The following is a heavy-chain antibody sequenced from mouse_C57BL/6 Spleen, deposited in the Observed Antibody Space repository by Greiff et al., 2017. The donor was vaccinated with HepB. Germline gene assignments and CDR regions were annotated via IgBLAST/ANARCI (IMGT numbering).Heavy chain of an antibody. CDR1: GYTFPDYE. V-gene: IGHV1-15*01. Sequence: VQLQQSGAELVRPGASVTLSCKASGYTFPDYEMHWVKQTPVHGLEWIGAIDPETGGTAYNQKFKGKAILTADKSSSTAYMELRSLTSEYSAVYYCTRDRWDYWGQGTTLTVSS. J-gene: IGHJ2*01. D-gene: IGHD1-1*02. CDR3: TRDRWDY. CDR2: IDPETGGT.